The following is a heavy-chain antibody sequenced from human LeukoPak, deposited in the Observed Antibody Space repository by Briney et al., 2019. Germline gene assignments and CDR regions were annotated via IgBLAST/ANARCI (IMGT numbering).Heavy chain of an antibody. CDR2: IYYSGST. CDR3: ARGYFSRVYDRGAFDI. Sequence: KPSQTLSLTCSVSGGSISSGGYYWSWIRQHPGKGLEWIGYIYYSGSTYYNPSLKSRVTISVDTSKNQFSLKLSSVTAADTAVYYCARGYFSRVYDRGAFDIWGQGTMVTVSS. CDR1: GGSISSGGYY. D-gene: IGHD3-22*01. J-gene: IGHJ3*02. V-gene: IGHV4-31*03.